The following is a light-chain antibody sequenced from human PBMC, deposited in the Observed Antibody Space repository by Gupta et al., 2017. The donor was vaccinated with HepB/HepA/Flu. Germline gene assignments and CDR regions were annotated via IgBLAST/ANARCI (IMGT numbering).Light chain of an antibody. J-gene: IGLJ2*01. V-gene: IGLV1-40*01. CDR2: GNS. CDR1: SSNIGAGYD. CDR3: QSNDSSLSGSV. Sequence: HSVLTQPPSVSGAPGQGVTISCTGSSSNIGAGYDVHWYQQLPGTAPKLLIYGNSNRPSGVPDRFSGSKSGTSASLASTGLQAEDEADYYCQSNDSSLSGSVFGGGTKLTVL.